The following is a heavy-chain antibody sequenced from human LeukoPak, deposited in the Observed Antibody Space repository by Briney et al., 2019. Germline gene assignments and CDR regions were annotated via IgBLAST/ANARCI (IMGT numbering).Heavy chain of an antibody. D-gene: IGHD6-13*01. CDR3: ARDRSSSWYWFDP. J-gene: IGHJ5*02. V-gene: IGHV4-39*07. CDR2: INHSGST. CDR1: GGSISSGPYY. Sequence: PSETLSLTCTVSGGSISSGPYYWIWIRQPPGKGLEWIGEINHSGSTNYNPSLKSRVTISVDTSKNQFSLKLSSVTAADTAVYYCARDRSSSWYWFDPWGQGTLVTVSS.